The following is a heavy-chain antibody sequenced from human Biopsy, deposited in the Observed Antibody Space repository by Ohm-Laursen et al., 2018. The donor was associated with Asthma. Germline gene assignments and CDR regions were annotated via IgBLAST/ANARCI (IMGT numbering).Heavy chain of an antibody. CDR1: GGTFNTSV. CDR3: ARKAGSCISRTCYSLDF. CDR2: INSVFGTT. V-gene: IGHV1-69*13. J-gene: IGHJ4*02. D-gene: IGHD2-2*01. Sequence: ASVKASCKSLGGTFNTSVIGWVRQAPGQGLEWVGGINSVFGTTTYPQKFQDRVTITADDSTSTVYMELSCLRSEDTAVYYCARKAGSCISRTCYSLDFWGQGTLVTVSS.